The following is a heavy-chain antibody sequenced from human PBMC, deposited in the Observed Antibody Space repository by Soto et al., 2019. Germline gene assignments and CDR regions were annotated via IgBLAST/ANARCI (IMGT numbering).Heavy chain of an antibody. J-gene: IGHJ4*02. V-gene: IGHV1-69*12. CDR1: GGTFSTYA. CDR2: IIPMFGTA. D-gene: IGHD5-18*01. Sequence: QVQLVQSGAEVKKPESSVKVSCKAPGGTFSTYAISWVRQAPGQGLEWMGGIIPMFGTANYAQRFQDRVTITAEESTNRVYMELSSLRSEDTAVDFCASGIQLWLRRINNGYSGWGQGTLVTVSS. CDR3: ASGIQLWLRRINNGYSG.